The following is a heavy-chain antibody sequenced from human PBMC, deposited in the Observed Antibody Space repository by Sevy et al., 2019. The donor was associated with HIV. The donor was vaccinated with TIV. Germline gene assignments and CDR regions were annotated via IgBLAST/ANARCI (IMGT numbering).Heavy chain of an antibody. V-gene: IGHV3-48*03. J-gene: IGHJ4*02. D-gene: IGHD1-26*01. CDR3: ARVDRYNGY. CDR2: ISSSGSTM. CDR1: GFTFSSYE. Sequence: GGSLRLSCAASGFTFSSYEMNWVRQAPGKGLEWVSYISSSGSTMYYADSVKGRFTISRDNAKNSLYLQMNSLRAEDTAVYYCARVDRYNGYWGQGTLVTVSS.